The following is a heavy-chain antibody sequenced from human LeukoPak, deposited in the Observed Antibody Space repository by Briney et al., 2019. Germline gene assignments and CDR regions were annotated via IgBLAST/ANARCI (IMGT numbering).Heavy chain of an antibody. J-gene: IGHJ5*02. V-gene: IGHV4-34*01. D-gene: IGHD3-10*01. Sequence: PSETLSLTCAVYGGSFSGYYWSWIRQPPGKGLEWIGEINHSGSTNYNPSLKSRVTISVDTSKNQFSLKLSSVTAADTAVYYCARGFYYGSGRLNWFDPWGQGTLVTVSS. CDR3: ARGFYYGSGRLNWFDP. CDR1: GGSFSGYY. CDR2: INHSGST.